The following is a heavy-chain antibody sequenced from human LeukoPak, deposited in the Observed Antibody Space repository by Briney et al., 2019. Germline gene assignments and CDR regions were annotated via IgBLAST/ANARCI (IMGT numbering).Heavy chain of an antibody. Sequence: PGGSLRLSCPASGFTFSSYAMSWVRQAPGKGLEWVSAISGSGGSTYYADSVKGRFTISRDNSKNTLYLQMNSLRAEDTAVYYCAKDSINNYYDSSGYYFYYWGQGTLVTVSS. D-gene: IGHD3-22*01. CDR1: GFTFSSYA. CDR3: AKDSINNYYDSSGYYFYY. CDR2: ISGSGGST. J-gene: IGHJ4*02. V-gene: IGHV3-23*01.